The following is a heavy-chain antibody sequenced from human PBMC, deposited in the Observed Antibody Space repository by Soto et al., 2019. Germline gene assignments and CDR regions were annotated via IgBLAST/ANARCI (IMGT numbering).Heavy chain of an antibody. Sequence: GGSLRLSWAASRFTCGSFAVSWVPQAPGHGLEWVPANRGWGGSTYPADPVKVRFTISSDNDKTTLYRQITSLSAEDTAVDYCPKVLNSPAAIHPYYYYYHMDVWGQGTTVTVSS. CDR2: NRGWGGST. J-gene: IGHJ6*02. CDR1: RFTCGSFA. CDR3: PKVLNSPAAIHPYYYYYHMDV. V-gene: IGHV3-23*01. D-gene: IGHD2-2*02.